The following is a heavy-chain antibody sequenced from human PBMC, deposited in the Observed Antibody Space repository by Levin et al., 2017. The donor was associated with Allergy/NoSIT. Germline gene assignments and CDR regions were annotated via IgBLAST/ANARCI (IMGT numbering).Heavy chain of an antibody. CDR2: IIPIFGTA. V-gene: IGHV1-69*06. D-gene: IGHD2-15*01. J-gene: IGHJ5*02. Sequence: SVKVSCKASGGTFSSYAISWVRQAPGQGLEWMGGIIPIFGTANYAQKFQGRVTITADKSTSTAYMELSSLRSEDTAVYYCARGWGIQGCSGGSCPNWFDPWGQGTLVTVPS. CDR1: GGTFSSYA. CDR3: ARGWGIQGCSGGSCPNWFDP.